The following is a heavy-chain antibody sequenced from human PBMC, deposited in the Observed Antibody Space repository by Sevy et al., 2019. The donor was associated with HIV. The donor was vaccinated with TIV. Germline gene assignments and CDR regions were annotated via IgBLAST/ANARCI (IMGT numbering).Heavy chain of an antibody. J-gene: IGHJ3*02. V-gene: IGHV3-30*02. CDR3: ARDRKVLLVVYAIPFDVFDI. CDR1: GFTFSNHA. D-gene: IGHD2-8*02. CDR2: IRNDGSNE. Sequence: GGSLRLSCEASGFTFSNHAMHWVRQGPGKGPEWVAFIRNDGSNEYYADSVKGRFTISRDNSKNTLYLQMHSLRPEDTAGYYWARDRKVLLVVYAIPFDVFDIWGQGTMVTVSS.